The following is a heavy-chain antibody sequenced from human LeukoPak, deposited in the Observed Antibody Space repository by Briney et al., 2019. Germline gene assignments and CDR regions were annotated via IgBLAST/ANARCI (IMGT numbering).Heavy chain of an antibody. Sequence: SGGSLRLSCAASGFTFSSYAMHWVRQAPGKGLEWVANIKQDGSEKYYVDSVKGRFTISRDNAKNSLYLQMNSLRAEDTAVYYCARGPGKYYFDYWGQGTLVTVSS. CDR1: GFTFSSYA. J-gene: IGHJ4*02. CDR3: ARGPGKYYFDY. CDR2: IKQDGSEK. V-gene: IGHV3-7*01. D-gene: IGHD1-1*01.